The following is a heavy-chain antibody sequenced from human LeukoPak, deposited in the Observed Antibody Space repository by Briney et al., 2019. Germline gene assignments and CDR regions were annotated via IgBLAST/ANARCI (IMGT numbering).Heavy chain of an antibody. CDR3: ARDSMGYSYAYPDY. CDR1: GFTFSSYA. Sequence: PGGSLRLSCAASGFTFSSYAMHWVRQAPGKGLEWVAVISYDGSNKYYADSVKGRFTISRDNSKNTLYLQMNSLRAEDTAVYYCARDSMGYSYAYPDYWGQGTLVTVSS. D-gene: IGHD5-18*01. CDR2: ISYDGSNK. V-gene: IGHV3-30-3*01. J-gene: IGHJ4*02.